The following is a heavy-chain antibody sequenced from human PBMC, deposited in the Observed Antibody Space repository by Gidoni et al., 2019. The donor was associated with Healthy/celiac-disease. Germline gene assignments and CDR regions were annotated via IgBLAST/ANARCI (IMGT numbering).Heavy chain of an antibody. J-gene: IGHJ3*02. D-gene: IGHD6-13*01. CDR3: ARDPPGTYAFDI. V-gene: IGHV1-3*01. CDR2: INAGNGNT. CDR1: GYTFTSYA. Sequence: QLVQSGAEVQKPGASVKVSCKASGYTFTSYAMHWVRQAPGQRLEWMGWINAGNGNTKYAQKFQGRVTITRDTSASTAYMELSSLRSEDTAVYYCARDPPGTYAFDIWGQGTMVTVSS.